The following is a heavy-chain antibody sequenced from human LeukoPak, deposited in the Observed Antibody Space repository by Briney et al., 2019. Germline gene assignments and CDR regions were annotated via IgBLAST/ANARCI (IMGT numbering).Heavy chain of an antibody. J-gene: IGHJ4*02. Sequence: SETLSLTCAVSGGSISSGGYSWSWIRQPPGKGLEWIGYIYHSGSTYYNPSLKSRVTISVDRSKNQFSLKLSSVTAAGTAVYYCAGGPKIAAAGTGYWGQGTLVTVSS. CDR2: IYHSGST. CDR1: GGSISSGGYS. CDR3: AGGPKIAAAGTGY. D-gene: IGHD6-13*01. V-gene: IGHV4-30-2*01.